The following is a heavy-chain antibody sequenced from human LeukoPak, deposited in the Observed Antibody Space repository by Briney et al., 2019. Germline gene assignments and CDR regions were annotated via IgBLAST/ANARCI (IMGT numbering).Heavy chain of an antibody. CDR1: GFTFSSYA. J-gene: IGHJ4*02. V-gene: IGHV3-30-3*01. CDR2: ISYDGSNK. Sequence: GGSLRLSCAASGFTFSSYAMHWVHQAPGKGLEWVAVISYDGSNKYYADSVKGRFTISRDNSKNTLYLQMNSLRAEDTAVYYCARDIALLAGEDFDYWGQGTLVTVSS. D-gene: IGHD2/OR15-2a*01. CDR3: ARDIALLAGEDFDY.